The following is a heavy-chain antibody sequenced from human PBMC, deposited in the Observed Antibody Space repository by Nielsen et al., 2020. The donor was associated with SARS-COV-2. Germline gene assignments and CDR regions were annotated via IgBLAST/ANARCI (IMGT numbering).Heavy chain of an antibody. V-gene: IGHV3-53*01. D-gene: IGHD6-19*01. CDR1: GFTVSSNY. CDR2: IYSGGST. J-gene: IGHJ6*02. Sequence: GESLKISCAASGFTVSSNYMSWVRQAPGKGLEWVSVIYSGGSTYYADSVKGRFTISRDNGKNTLYLQMNSLRAEDTAVYYCARDSSGWYALTTYYYYGMDVWGQGTTVTVSS. CDR3: ARDSSGWYALTTYYYYGMDV.